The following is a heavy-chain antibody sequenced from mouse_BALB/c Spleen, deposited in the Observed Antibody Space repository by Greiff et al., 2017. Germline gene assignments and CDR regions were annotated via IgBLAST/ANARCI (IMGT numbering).Heavy chain of an antibody. V-gene: IGHV1-5*01. Sequence: EVQLQQSVTVLARPGASVKMSCKASGYTFTSYWMHWVKQRPGQGLEWIGAIYPGNSDTSYNQKFKGKAKLTAVTSTSTAYMELSSLTNEDSAVYYCLTTVVATYYFDYWGQGTTLTVSS. J-gene: IGHJ2*01. CDR3: LTTVVATYYFDY. D-gene: IGHD1-1*01. CDR1: GYTFTSYW. CDR2: IYPGNSDT.